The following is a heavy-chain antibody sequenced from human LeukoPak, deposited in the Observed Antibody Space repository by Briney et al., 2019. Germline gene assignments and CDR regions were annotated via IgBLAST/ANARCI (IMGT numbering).Heavy chain of an antibody. D-gene: IGHD2-15*01. CDR2: ISSSSSYI. CDR1: GLTFSSYS. CDR3: ARPPWGYCSGGSCLN. V-gene: IGHV3-21*01. Sequence: GGSLRLSCAASGLTFSSYSMNWVRQAPGKGLEWVSSISSSSSYIYYADSVKGRFTISRDNAKNSLYLQMNSLRAEDTAVYYCARPPWGYCSGGSCLNWGQGTLVTVSS. J-gene: IGHJ4*02.